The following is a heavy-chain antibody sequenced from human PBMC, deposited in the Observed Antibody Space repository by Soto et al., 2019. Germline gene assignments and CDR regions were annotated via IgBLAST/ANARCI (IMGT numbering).Heavy chain of an antibody. CDR2: IWYDGSNK. CDR3: ARDSYSYLTYYYMDV. J-gene: IGHJ6*03. D-gene: IGHD5-18*01. CDR1: GFTFSSYG. Sequence: QVQLVESGGGVVQPGRSLRLSCAASGFTFSSYGMHWVRQAPGKGLEWVAVIWYDGSNKYYPDSVKGRFTISRDNSKNTLYLQMNSLRAEDTAVYYCARDSYSYLTYYYMDVWGKGTTVTVSS. V-gene: IGHV3-33*01.